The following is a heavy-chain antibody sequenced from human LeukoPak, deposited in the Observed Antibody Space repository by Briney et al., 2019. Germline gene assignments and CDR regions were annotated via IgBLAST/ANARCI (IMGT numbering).Heavy chain of an antibody. CDR2: IIPIFGTA. Sequence: ASVKVSCKASGGTFSSYAISWVRQAPGQGLEWMGGIIPIFGTANYAQKFQGRVTITADESTSTAYMELSSLRSEDTAVYYCARAPLDYYDSSGYFDYWGQGTLVTVSS. CDR1: GGTFSSYA. V-gene: IGHV1-69*13. D-gene: IGHD3-22*01. J-gene: IGHJ4*02. CDR3: ARAPLDYYDSSGYFDY.